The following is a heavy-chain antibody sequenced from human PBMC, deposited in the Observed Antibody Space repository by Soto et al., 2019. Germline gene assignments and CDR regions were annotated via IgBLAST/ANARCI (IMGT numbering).Heavy chain of an antibody. CDR2: IYYSGNT. CDR3: ARIPVDTSMIYWLDP. D-gene: IGHD5-18*01. Sequence: XATLTLTCTVSGGSVSSGDYYWSWIRQPPGKGLEWIGYIYYSGNTNYNPSLKSRVIISVDTSKSLFSLELTSVTAADTAVYYCARIPVDTSMIYWLDPWGQGTLVTVSS. CDR1: GGSVSSGDYY. V-gene: IGHV4-61*08. J-gene: IGHJ5*02.